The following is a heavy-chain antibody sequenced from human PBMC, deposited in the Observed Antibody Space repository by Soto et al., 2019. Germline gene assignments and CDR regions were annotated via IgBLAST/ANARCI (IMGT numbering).Heavy chain of an antibody. CDR1: GFTFTNYA. V-gene: IGHV3-23*01. D-gene: IGHD2-2*01. CDR2: ISGGGTTT. J-gene: IGHJ6*02. Sequence: GGSLRLSCAASGFTFTNYAMNWVRQAPGKGLEWVSGISGGGTTTYYADSVKGRFTISRDNSKNTLYLLMNGLRAEDTAMYYCAKNLRAVLVPGASYVWGQGTAVTVSS. CDR3: AKNLRAVLVPGASYV.